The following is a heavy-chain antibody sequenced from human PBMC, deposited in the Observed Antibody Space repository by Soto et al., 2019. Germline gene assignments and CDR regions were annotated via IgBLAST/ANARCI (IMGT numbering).Heavy chain of an antibody. D-gene: IGHD2-21*01. CDR1: GGTFSTYT. J-gene: IGHJ4*02. CDR2: IIPVLDKA. CDR3: ARGATAGDSAVHY. V-gene: IGHV1-69*02. Sequence: QVQLVQSGAEVKKPGSSVKVSCKTSGGTFSTYTLSWVRQAPGQGLEWMGRIIPVLDKADYAQRFQGRPTITADRSTSTANMELSSLSSEDTAIYYCARGATAGDSAVHYWGQGTLVSVSS.